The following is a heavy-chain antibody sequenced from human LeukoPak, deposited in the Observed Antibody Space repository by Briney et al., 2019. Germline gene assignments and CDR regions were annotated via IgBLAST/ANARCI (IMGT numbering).Heavy chain of an antibody. CDR3: ARGNLGFGSGSYYWFDP. CDR1: GGSISTYY. CDR2: VYYSGST. D-gene: IGHD3-10*01. V-gene: IGHV4-59*08. Sequence: PSETLCLTCTASGGSISTYYWSWIRQPPGNGLEWIGYVYYSGSTNYNPSLKSRVNISLDTSKNHFSLKLRSVTAADTALYYCARGNLGFGSGSYYWFDPWGQGTLVTVSS. J-gene: IGHJ5*02.